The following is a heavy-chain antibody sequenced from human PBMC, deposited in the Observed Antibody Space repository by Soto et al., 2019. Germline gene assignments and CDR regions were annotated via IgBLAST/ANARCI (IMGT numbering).Heavy chain of an antibody. D-gene: IGHD4-17*01. CDR3: AKDRQNYGDYDWYFDL. V-gene: IGHV3-23*01. J-gene: IGHJ2*01. CDR2: ISGSGGST. Sequence: EVQLLESGGGLVQPGGSLRLSCAASGFTFSSYAMSWVRQAPGKRLEWVSAISGSGGSTYYADSVKGRFTISRDNSKNTLYLQMNSLRAEDTAVYYCAKDRQNYGDYDWYFDLWGRGTLVTVSS. CDR1: GFTFSSYA.